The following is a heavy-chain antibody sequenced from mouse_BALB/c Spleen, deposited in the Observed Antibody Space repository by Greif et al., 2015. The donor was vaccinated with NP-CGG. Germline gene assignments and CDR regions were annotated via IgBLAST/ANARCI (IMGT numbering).Heavy chain of an antibody. J-gene: IGHJ3*01. CDR3: ARGSYDGLLTY. CDR1: GYTFSSYW. CDR2: ILPGSGST. V-gene: IGHV1-9*01. D-gene: IGHD2-3*01. Sequence: VQLQQSGAELMKPGASVKISCKATGYTFSSYWIEWVKQRPGHGLEWIGEILPGSGSTNYNEKFKGKATFTADTSSNTAYMQLSSLTSEDSAVYYCARGSYDGLLTYWGQGTLVTVSA.